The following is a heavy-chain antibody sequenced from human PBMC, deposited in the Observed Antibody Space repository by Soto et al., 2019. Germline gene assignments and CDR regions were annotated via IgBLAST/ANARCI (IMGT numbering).Heavy chain of an antibody. CDR2: IKRDGSEK. CDR3: AREDSSSFDYSYYYGMDV. V-gene: IGHV3-7*01. Sequence: GGSLRLSCAASGFTFSSYWMSWVRQAPGKGLEWVANIKRDGSEKYYVDSVKGRFTISRDNAKNSLYLQMNSLRAEDTAVYYCAREDSSSFDYSYYYGMDVWGEGTTVTVSS. CDR1: GFTFSSYW. D-gene: IGHD6-13*01. J-gene: IGHJ6*04.